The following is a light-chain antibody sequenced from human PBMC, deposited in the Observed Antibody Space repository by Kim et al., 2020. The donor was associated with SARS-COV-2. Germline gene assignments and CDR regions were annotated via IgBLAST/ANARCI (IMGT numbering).Light chain of an antibody. V-gene: IGKV1-39*01. CDR1: QSISSY. CDR2: AAS. J-gene: IGKJ4*01. CDR3: QQCYSTPLT. Sequence: DIQMTQSPSSLSASVGDRVTISCRASQSISSYLNWYQQKPGKAPKYLIYAASTLQSGVPSRFSGSGSGTDFTLTISSLQPEDFATYYCQQCYSTPLTFGGGTKVDIK.